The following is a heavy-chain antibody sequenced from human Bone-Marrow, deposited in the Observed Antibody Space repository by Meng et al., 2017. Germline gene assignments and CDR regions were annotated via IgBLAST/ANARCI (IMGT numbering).Heavy chain of an antibody. J-gene: IGHJ4*02. CDR3: ARNKPSTGDFDF. Sequence: VSVKVSCKASGYTFTTYDFNWVRQASGQGLGWLGWLNPNSGGTGYSQKFQGRITLTRDTSINTAYLELSGLASEDTAVYYCARNKPSTGDFDFWGQGTLVTVSS. CDR1: GYTFTTYD. D-gene: IGHD1-1*01. CDR2: LNPNSGGT. V-gene: IGHV1-8*01.